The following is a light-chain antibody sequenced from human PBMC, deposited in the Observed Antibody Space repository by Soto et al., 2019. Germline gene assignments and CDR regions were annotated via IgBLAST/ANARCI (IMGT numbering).Light chain of an antibody. CDR1: QDISNY. V-gene: IGKV1-33*01. CDR3: QRYDNLPPT. J-gene: IGKJ4*01. Sequence: DIQMTQSPSSLSASVGDRVTITCQASQDISNYLNWYQQKPGKAPKLLIYDASNLETGVPSRFSGSGSGPDLTLTISSLQPEDIATYCCQRYDNLPPTFGGGTKVEIK. CDR2: DAS.